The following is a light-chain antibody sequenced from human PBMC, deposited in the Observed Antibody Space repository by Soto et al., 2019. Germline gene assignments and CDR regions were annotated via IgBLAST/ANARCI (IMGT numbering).Light chain of an antibody. V-gene: IGLV2-14*03. CDR2: DVT. Sequence: QSVLTQPPSVSGSPGQSITISCTGTSDDVGAYDFVSWYQEHPGKAPKLMIYDVTHRPSGVSNRFSGSKSGNTASLTISGLQAEDEADYYCSSYRSSSTFSVFGTGPKVTVL. CDR3: SSYRSSSTFSV. J-gene: IGLJ1*01. CDR1: SDDVGAYDF.